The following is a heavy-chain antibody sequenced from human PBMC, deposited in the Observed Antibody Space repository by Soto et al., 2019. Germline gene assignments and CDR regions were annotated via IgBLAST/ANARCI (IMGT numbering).Heavy chain of an antibody. CDR1: GFTFNDYA. V-gene: IGHV3-23*04. D-gene: IGHD2-2*01. J-gene: IGHJ4*02. CDR3: GKAISDAATCFPCDS. Sequence: EVHLVQSGGGLVQPGESLSLSCVATGFTFNDYAMHWVRQTPGKGLEWVAAISNRGSSAYYADSVKGRFTISSHKSTKALSLHMHPLRVEDTAVYFWGKAISDAATCFPCDSWGQGTPVAVSP. CDR2: ISNRGSSA.